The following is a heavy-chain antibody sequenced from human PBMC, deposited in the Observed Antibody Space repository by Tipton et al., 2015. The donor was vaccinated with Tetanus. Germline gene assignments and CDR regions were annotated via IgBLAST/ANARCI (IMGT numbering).Heavy chain of an antibody. Sequence: TLSLTCAAYGGSFGGYYWSWIRQPPGKGLEWIGEISNSGGTNYNPSLKSRFTMSIDTSKKQFSRNLTSVTAADTALYFCARGSVVITAAKCLDYWGQGTQVTVSS. J-gene: IGHJ4*02. D-gene: IGHD2-2*01. CDR3: ARGSVVITAAKCLDY. CDR2: ISNSGGT. V-gene: IGHV4-34*01. CDR1: GGSFGGYY.